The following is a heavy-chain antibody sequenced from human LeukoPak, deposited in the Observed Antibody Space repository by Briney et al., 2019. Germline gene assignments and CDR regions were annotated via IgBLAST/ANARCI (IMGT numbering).Heavy chain of an antibody. V-gene: IGHV4-61*01. CDR1: GGSVSSGSYY. D-gene: IGHD2-15*01. J-gene: IGHJ3*02. Sequence: SETLSLTCTVSGGSVSSGSYYWSWIRQPPGTGLEWIGYIYYSGSTNYSPSLKSRITISVDTSENRFSLKLSSVTATDTAVYYCARDCSGGSCYGAFDIWGQGTMVTVSS. CDR3: ARDCSGGSCYGAFDI. CDR2: IYYSGST.